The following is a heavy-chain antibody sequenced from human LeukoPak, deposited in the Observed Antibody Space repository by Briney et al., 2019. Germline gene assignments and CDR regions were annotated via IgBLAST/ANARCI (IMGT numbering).Heavy chain of an antibody. Sequence: SETLSLTCTVSGGSISSYYWSWIRQPPGKGLEWIGYIYYSGSTNYNPSLKSRVTISVDTSKNQFSLKLSSVTAADTAVYYCARLDYYDSRADYWGQGTLVTVSS. CDR2: IYYSGST. D-gene: IGHD3-22*01. CDR3: ARLDYYDSRADY. CDR1: GGSISSYY. V-gene: IGHV4-59*01. J-gene: IGHJ4*02.